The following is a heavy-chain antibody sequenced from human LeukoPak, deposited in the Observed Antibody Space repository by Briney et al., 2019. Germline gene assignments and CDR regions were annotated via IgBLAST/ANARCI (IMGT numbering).Heavy chain of an antibody. CDR1: GFTFSSYG. Sequence: PGGSLRLSCAASGFTFSSYGMHWVRQAPGKGLEWVAVISYDGSNKYYADSVKGRFTISRDNSKNTLYLQMNSLRAEDTAVYYCAKDFSPSITMVRPENYWGQGTLVTVSS. V-gene: IGHV3-30*18. J-gene: IGHJ4*02. D-gene: IGHD3-10*01. CDR2: ISYDGSNK. CDR3: AKDFSPSITMVRPENY.